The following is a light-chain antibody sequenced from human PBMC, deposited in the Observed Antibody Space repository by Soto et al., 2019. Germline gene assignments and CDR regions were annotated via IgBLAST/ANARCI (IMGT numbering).Light chain of an antibody. Sequence: EILMTQSPATLSVSPGDRATLSCRASQSVRSNLAWYQQKPGQSPRLLIYGASTRATGVPARFSGSGSGTEFTLTISSLQSEDFAVYYCQYYNNWPAFGQGTKVEIK. CDR1: QSVRSN. CDR2: GAS. J-gene: IGKJ1*01. V-gene: IGKV3-15*01. CDR3: QYYNNWPA.